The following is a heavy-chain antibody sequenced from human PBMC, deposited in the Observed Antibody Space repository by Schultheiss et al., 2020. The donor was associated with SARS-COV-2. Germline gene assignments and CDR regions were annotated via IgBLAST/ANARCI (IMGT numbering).Heavy chain of an antibody. CDR3: TTKTQARGYSGLYCFDY. CDR1: GFTFSSYA. D-gene: IGHD5-12*01. Sequence: GGSLRLSCAASGFTFSSYAMNWVRQAPGKGLEWVGRIKSKSDGGTADYAAPVNGRFTISRDDSKNTLYLQMNSLKTEDTAVYYCTTKTQARGYSGLYCFDYWGQGTLVTVSS. CDR2: IKSKSDGGTA. J-gene: IGHJ4*02. V-gene: IGHV3-15*01.